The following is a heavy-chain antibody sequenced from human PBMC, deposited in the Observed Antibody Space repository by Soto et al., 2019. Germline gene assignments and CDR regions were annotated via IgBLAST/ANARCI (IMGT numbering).Heavy chain of an antibody. CDR1: GYTFISYG. CDR2: ISTYNGNK. Sequence: ASVKVSCKTSGYTFISYGISWVRQAPGQGLEWMGWISTYNGNKNYAQKLQDRVTMTTDTSTSTVYMELRRLGSDDTAMYYCARDRLNTGYFGSWGQGNLVTVSS. V-gene: IGHV1-18*01. CDR3: ARDRLNTGYFGS. D-gene: IGHD6-6*01. J-gene: IGHJ4*02.